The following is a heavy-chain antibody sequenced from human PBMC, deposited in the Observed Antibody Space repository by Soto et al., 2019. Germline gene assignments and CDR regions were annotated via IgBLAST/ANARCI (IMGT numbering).Heavy chain of an antibody. Sequence: PSETLSPTCTVSGGSVSSGSYYLSWILQPPGKGLEWSGYIYYSGSTNYNPSLKSRVTISVDTSKNQFSLKLSSVTAADTAVYYCARGSRYYYYGMDVWGQGTTVTVSS. J-gene: IGHJ6*02. CDR2: IYYSGST. D-gene: IGHD3-10*01. CDR1: GGSVSSGSYY. CDR3: ARGSRYYYYGMDV. V-gene: IGHV4-61*01.